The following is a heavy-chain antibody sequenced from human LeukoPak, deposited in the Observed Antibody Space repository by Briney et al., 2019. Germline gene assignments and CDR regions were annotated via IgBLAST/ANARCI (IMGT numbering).Heavy chain of an antibody. Sequence: GGSLRLSCAASGFTFSSYEMNWVRQAPGKGLEWVSYISSSGSTIYYADSVKGGFTIYRDNAKNSVYLQMNSLRAEDTAVYYCARGSQHYDILTGYFYYYYYYMDVWGKGTTVTISS. CDR3: ARGSQHYDILTGYFYYYYYYMDV. CDR2: ISSSGSTI. V-gene: IGHV3-48*03. J-gene: IGHJ6*03. D-gene: IGHD3-9*01. CDR1: GFTFSSYE.